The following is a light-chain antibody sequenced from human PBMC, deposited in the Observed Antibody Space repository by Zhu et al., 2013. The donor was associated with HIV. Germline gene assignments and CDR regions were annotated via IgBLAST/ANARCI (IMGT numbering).Light chain of an antibody. CDR1: QNIPDNF. CDR2: DVS. CDR3: QQYTDSPT. J-gene: IGKJ1*01. V-gene: IGKV3-20*01. Sequence: EVLLTQSPSTLSLSLGQTAILSCRASQNIPDNFLAWYQHKPGRPPRLLIYDVSHRAIGITDKFTGRGSGTDFSLTITQLEPDDFALYYCQQYTDSPTFGQGTKLELK.